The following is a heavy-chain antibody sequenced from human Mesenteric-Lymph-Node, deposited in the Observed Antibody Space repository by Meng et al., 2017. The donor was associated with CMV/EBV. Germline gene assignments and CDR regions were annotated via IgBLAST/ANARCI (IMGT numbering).Heavy chain of an antibody. Sequence: GGSLRLSCAASGFTFSSYAMHWVRQAPGKGLEWVAVISYDGSNKYYADSVKGRFTISRDNSKNTLYLQMNSLRAEDTAVYYCARDLEYQLPYYYYYYGMDVWGQGTTVTVSS. D-gene: IGHD2-2*01. CDR2: ISYDGSNK. V-gene: IGHV3-30-3*01. CDR1: GFTFSSYA. CDR3: ARDLEYQLPYYYYYYGMDV. J-gene: IGHJ6*02.